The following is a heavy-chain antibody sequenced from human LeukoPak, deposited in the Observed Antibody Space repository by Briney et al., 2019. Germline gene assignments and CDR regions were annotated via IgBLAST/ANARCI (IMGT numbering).Heavy chain of an antibody. J-gene: IGHJ5*02. CDR2: INGDGSST. V-gene: IGHV3-74*01. CDR1: GFTFSSYW. D-gene: IGHD3-3*01. Sequence: GGSLRLSCAASGFTFSSYWMHWVRQAPGKGLVWVSRINGDGSSTTYADSVKGRFTISRDNAKNTLYLQMNSLRAEDTAVYYCAISAGDFWSGYYEGDWFDPWGQGTLVTVSS. CDR3: AISAGDFWSGYYEGDWFDP.